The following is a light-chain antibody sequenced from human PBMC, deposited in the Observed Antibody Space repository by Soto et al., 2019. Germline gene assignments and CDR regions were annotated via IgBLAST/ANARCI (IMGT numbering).Light chain of an antibody. V-gene: IGKV3-20*01. Sequence: EIFLAQAPCSLCLSPVERATLSCRVGQSVSSSYLAWYQQKPGQAPRLLIYGASSRATGIPDRFSGSGSGTEFTLTISSLQSEDLAVYYCQQYNNWPPITFGQGTRLEIK. CDR1: QSVSSSY. CDR2: GAS. J-gene: IGKJ5*01. CDR3: QQYNNWPPIT.